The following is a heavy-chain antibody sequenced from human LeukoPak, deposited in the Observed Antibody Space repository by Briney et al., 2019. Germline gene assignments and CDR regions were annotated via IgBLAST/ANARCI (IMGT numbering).Heavy chain of an antibody. Sequence: GGSLRLSCAASGFTFSDYYMSWIRQAPGKGLEWVSYISSSGSTIYYADSVKGRFTISRDNAKNSLYLQMNSLRAEDTAVYYCAGELSSGWRVFDIWGQGTMVTVSS. CDR3: AGELSSGWRVFDI. J-gene: IGHJ3*02. D-gene: IGHD6-19*01. CDR2: ISSSGSTI. CDR1: GFTFSDYY. V-gene: IGHV3-11*01.